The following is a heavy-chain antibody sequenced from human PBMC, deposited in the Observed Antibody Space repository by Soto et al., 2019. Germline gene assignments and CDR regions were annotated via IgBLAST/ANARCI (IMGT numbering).Heavy chain of an antibody. CDR1: GGSISSSNW. CDR2: IYHSGST. CDR3: ARGYLDRSGYKGAYFDY. J-gene: IGHJ4*02. Sequence: SETLSLTCAVSGGSISSSNWWSWVRQPPGKGLEWIGEIYHSGSTNYNPSLKSRVTISVDKSKNQFSLKLSSVTAADTAVYYCARGYLDRSGYKGAYFDYWGQGTLVTVSS. D-gene: IGHD3-22*01. V-gene: IGHV4-4*02.